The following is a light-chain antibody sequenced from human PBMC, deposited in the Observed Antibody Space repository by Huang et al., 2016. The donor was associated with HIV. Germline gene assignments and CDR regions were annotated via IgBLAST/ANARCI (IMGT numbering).Light chain of an antibody. Sequence: DIVMTQSPDSLAVSLGERATINCKSSQSILYNSNNKNYLAWYQQKPGQPPRLLIYWAAPRESGVPDRFSGSGSGTDFTLTISTLQAEDVAVYYCQQYYSNPLTFGGGTKVEIK. J-gene: IGKJ4*01. CDR1: QSILYNSNNKNY. V-gene: IGKV4-1*01. CDR3: QQYYSNPLT. CDR2: WAA.